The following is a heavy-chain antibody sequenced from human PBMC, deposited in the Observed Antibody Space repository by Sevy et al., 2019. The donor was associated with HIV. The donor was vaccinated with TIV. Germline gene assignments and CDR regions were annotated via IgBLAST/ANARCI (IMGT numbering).Heavy chain of an antibody. Sequence: GGSLRLSCAASGFTFSSYGMHWVRQAPGKGLEWVAVISYDGSNKYYADSVKGRFTISRDNSKNTLYLQMNSLRAEDTAVYYYAKLPESYSNYYYGMDVWGQGTTVTVSS. J-gene: IGHJ6*02. CDR3: AKLPESYSNYYYGMDV. CDR2: ISYDGSNK. V-gene: IGHV3-30*18. D-gene: IGHD4-4*01. CDR1: GFTFSSYG.